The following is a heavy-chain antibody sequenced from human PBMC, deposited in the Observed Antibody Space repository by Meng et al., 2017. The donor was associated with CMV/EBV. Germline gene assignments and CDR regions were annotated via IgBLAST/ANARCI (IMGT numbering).Heavy chain of an antibody. CDR3: ASGGTRWFVPFGY. CDR1: GFTLSNYA. CDR2: IYNGGNSE. Sequence: GESLKISCAASGFTLSNYAMSWIRQAPGKGLEWVSVIYNGGNSEYYADSVKGRFTISRDDSKSTLYLRMNSLRAEDTAVYYCASGGTRWFVPFGYWGLGTLVTVSS. J-gene: IGHJ4*02. D-gene: IGHD3-10*01. V-gene: IGHV3-23*03.